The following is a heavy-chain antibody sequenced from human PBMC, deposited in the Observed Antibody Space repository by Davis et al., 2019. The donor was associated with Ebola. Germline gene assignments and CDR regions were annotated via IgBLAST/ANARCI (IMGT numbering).Heavy chain of an antibody. Sequence: ASVKVSCKASGYTFTGYYMHWVRQAPGQGLEWMGWINPKSGGTKYAQKFQGRVTMTKDTSITTTYMELSRLTSDDTAVYYCAREGLNVVLAAASPDEDNGWFDPWGQGTLVTVSS. CDR2: INPKSGGT. V-gene: IGHV1-2*02. CDR1: GYTFTGYY. J-gene: IGHJ5*02. D-gene: IGHD2-15*01. CDR3: AREGLNVVLAAASPDEDNGWFDP.